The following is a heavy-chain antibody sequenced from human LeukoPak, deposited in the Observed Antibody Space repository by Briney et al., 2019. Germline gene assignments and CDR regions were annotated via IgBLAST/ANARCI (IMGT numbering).Heavy chain of an antibody. J-gene: IGHJ6*02. V-gene: IGHV3-30-3*01. D-gene: IGHD5-12*01. CDR1: GFTLSSYA. Sequence: PGRSLRLSCAASGFTLSSYAMGWVRQAPGKGVGCVAVISYDGTNKYYGDSVKRRFTISRDNSKNTLYLQMNSLRAEDTAVYYCARSGYDDFFYYAMDVWGQGTTVTVSS. CDR3: ARSGYDDFFYYAMDV. CDR2: ISYDGTNK.